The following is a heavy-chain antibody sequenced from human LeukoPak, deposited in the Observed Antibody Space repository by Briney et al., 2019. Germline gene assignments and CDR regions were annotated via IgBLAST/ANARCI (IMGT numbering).Heavy chain of an antibody. D-gene: IGHD2-21*02. CDR1: GFTLSDYW. Sequence: GGSLRLACSASGFTLSDYWMHWVRQAPGKGLVWVARLHSNGAFTTYADSVKGRFTISRDTAKNTLYLQMNSLRVEDTAVYYCARSVVVTAGDYWGQGTLVIVSS. V-gene: IGHV3-74*01. J-gene: IGHJ4*01. CDR2: LHSNGAFT. CDR3: ARSVVVTAGDY.